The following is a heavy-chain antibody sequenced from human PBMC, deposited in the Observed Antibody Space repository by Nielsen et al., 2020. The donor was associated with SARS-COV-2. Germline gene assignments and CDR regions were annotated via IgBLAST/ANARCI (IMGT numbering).Heavy chain of an antibody. J-gene: IGHJ4*02. V-gene: IGHV3-73*01. CDR2: IRSKANSYAT. CDR3: TKYSNYVGFDY. Sequence: GGSLRLSCAASGFTFSGSAMHWVRQASGKGLEWVGRIRSKANSYATAYAASVKGRFTISRDDSKNTAYLQMNSLKTEDTAVYYCTKYSNYVGFDYWGQGTLVTVSS. D-gene: IGHD4-11*01. CDR1: GFTFSGSA.